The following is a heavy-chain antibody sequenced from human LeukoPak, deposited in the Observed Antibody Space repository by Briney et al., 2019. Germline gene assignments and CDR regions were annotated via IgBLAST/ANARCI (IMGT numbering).Heavy chain of an antibody. J-gene: IGHJ4*02. V-gene: IGHV4-59*01. CDR3: ARDVGYYFDY. Sequence: SETLSLTCAVTGGSISSYYWSWIRQPPGKGLEWIGYIYYSGSTNYNPSLKSRVTISVDTSKNQFSLKLSSVTAADTAVYYCARDVGYYFDYWGQGTLVTVSS. CDR1: GGSISSYY. CDR2: IYYSGST.